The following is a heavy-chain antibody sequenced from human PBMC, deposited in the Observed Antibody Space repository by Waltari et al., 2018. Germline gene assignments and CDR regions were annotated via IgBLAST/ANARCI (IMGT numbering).Heavy chain of an antibody. D-gene: IGHD3-22*01. CDR2: VYHTGNT. CDR1: GGSINSGGHF. CDR3: AKMRQYYDSSGYFDY. V-gene: IGHV4-31*03. J-gene: IGHJ4*02. Sequence: QLQLQESGPGLVKPSQTLSLTCTVSGGSINSGGHFWSWIRQFPGKGLEWIGDVYHTGNTRYNPSLGSRLTISVDTSKNQFSLEVNSVTAADTAVYYCAKMRQYYDSSGYFDYWGPGSLVTVSS.